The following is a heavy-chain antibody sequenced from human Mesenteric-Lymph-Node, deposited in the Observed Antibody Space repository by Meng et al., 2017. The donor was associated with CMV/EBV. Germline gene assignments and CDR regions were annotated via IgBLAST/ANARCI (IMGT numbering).Heavy chain of an antibody. J-gene: IGHJ5*02. CDR2: AYYSGYT. Sequence: AISSTDHYWSWNRQPPGKGKEWIGVAYYSGYTYYNPSLKSRVTISTDTSKNQFSLTLHSMTAADTAVYYCDREDRSDRSTNWNWIDTWGQGILVTVSS. V-gene: IGHV4-30-4*01. CDR1: AISSTDHY. D-gene: IGHD7-27*01. CDR3: DREDRSDRSTNWNWIDT.